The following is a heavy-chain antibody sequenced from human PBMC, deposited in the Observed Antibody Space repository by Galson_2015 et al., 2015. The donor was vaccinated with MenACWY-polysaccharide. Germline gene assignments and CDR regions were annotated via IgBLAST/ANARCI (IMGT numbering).Heavy chain of an antibody. V-gene: IGHV1-2*02. D-gene: IGHD1-14*01. CDR1: GYTFTDRY. J-gene: IGHJ4*02. Sequence: SVKVSCKASGYTFTDRYVHWVRQAPGQGLEWMGWINPNSGDTSISTAYMELRGLRSDDTAVYYCARGEEPWGQGTLVTVSS. CDR3: ARGEEP. CDR2: INPNS.